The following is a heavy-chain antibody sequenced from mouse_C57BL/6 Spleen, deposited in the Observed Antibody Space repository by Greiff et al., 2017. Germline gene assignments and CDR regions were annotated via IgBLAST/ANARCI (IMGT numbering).Heavy chain of an antibody. J-gene: IGHJ2*01. Sequence: DVMLVESGGGLVKPGGSLKLSCAASGFTFSDYGMHWVRQAPEKGLEWVAYISSGSSTIYYADTVKGRFTISRDNAKNTLFLQMTSLRSEDTAMYYCARDSNYVGDYWGQGTTLTVSS. CDR2: ISSGSSTI. CDR1: GFTFSDYG. CDR3: ARDSNYVGDY. D-gene: IGHD2-5*01. V-gene: IGHV5-17*01.